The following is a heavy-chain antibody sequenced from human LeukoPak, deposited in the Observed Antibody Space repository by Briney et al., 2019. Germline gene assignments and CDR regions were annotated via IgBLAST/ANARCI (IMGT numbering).Heavy chain of an antibody. CDR1: GGSFSGYY. CDR2: INHSGST. Sequence: PSETLSLTCAVYGGSFSGYYWSWIRQPPGKGLEWIGEINHSGSTNYNPSLKSRVTISVDTSKNQFSLKLSSVTAADTAVYYCARGARYYDSSGYYSRFYSYWGQGTLVTVSS. J-gene: IGHJ4*02. D-gene: IGHD3-22*01. V-gene: IGHV4-34*01. CDR3: ARGARYYDSSGYYSRFYSY.